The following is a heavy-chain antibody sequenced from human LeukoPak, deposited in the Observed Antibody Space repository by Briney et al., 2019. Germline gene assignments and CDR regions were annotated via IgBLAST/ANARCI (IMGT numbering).Heavy chain of an antibody. V-gene: IGHV1-2*02. J-gene: IGHJ5*02. CDR1: GYTFTGYY. D-gene: IGHD7-27*01. CDR2: INPNSGGT. Sequence: ASVKVSCKASGYTFTGYYMHWVRQAPGQGLEWMGWINPNSGGTNYAQKFQGRVTMTRDTSISTAYMELSGLRSDDTAVYYCAREGVAQGELGYLWGQGTLVTVSS. CDR3: AREGVAQGELGYL.